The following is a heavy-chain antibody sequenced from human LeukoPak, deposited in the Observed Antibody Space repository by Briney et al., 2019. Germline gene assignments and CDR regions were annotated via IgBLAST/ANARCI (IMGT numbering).Heavy chain of an antibody. J-gene: IGHJ2*01. CDR3: AGDAWSPPRQGGWYFDL. CDR1: GFTFSSYS. D-gene: IGHD2-15*01. V-gene: IGHV3-21*01. Sequence: GGSLRLSCAASGFTFSSYSMNWVRQAPGKGLEWVSSISSSSSYIYYADSVKGRFTISRDNAKNSLYLQMNSLRAEDTAVYYCAGDAWSPPRQGGWYFDLWGRGTLVTVSS. CDR2: ISSSSSYI.